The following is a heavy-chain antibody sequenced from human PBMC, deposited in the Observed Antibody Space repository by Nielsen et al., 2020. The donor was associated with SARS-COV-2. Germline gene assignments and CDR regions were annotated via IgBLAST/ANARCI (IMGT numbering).Heavy chain of an antibody. J-gene: IGHJ4*02. CDR2: INTNGDTT. Sequence: GESLKISCSASGFTFSYYAMHWVRQAPGKGLEYVSAINTNGDTTYYADSVKGRFTTSRDNSKNTLYLQMSSLRAEDTAVYYCVKVLYGERLVYDYWSQGTLVTVSS. CDR1: GFTFSYYA. V-gene: IGHV3-64D*09. D-gene: IGHD4-17*01. CDR3: VKVLYGERLVYDY.